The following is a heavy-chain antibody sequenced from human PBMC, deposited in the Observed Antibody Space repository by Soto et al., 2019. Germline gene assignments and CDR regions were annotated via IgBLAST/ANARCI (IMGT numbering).Heavy chain of an antibody. D-gene: IGHD3-22*01. CDR1: GFTFSSYS. CDR3: ARDGPDSSGYYRLLDY. J-gene: IGHJ4*02. Sequence: EVQLVESGGGLVKPGGSLRLSCAASGFTFSSYSMNWVRQAPGKGLEWVSSISSSSSYIYYADSVKGPFTISRDNAKNSLYLQMNSLRAEDTAVYYCARDGPDSSGYYRLLDYWCQGTLVTVSS. V-gene: IGHV3-21*01. CDR2: ISSSSSYI.